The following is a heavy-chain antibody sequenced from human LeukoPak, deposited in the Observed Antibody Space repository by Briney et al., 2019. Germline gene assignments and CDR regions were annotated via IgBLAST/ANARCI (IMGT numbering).Heavy chain of an antibody. D-gene: IGHD2-21*02. CDR1: GFTFSSYA. Sequence: GGSLRLSCAASGFTFSSYAMSWVRQAPGKGLEWVSAISGSGGSTYYADSVKGRFTISRDNSKNTLYLQMNSLRAEDTAVYYCAKWGRDCGGDCYTARIRYYYYMDVWGKGTTVTVSS. J-gene: IGHJ6*03. V-gene: IGHV3-23*01. CDR2: ISGSGGST. CDR3: AKWGRDCGGDCYTARIRYYYYMDV.